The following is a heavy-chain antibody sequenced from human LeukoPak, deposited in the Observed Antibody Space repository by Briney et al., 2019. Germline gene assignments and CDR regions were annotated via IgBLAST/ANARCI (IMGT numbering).Heavy chain of an antibody. V-gene: IGHV4-59*01. CDR3: ARVDPDSSSTLEVFDY. D-gene: IGHD6-6*01. J-gene: IGHJ4*02. CDR2: HYYSGST. Sequence: SETLSLTCTVSGGSISSYYWSWIRQPPAKGLEWIVYHYYSGSTNYNPSLKSRVTISVDTSKNQFSLKLSSVTAADTAVYYCARVDPDSSSTLEVFDYWGQGTLVTVSS. CDR1: GGSISSYY.